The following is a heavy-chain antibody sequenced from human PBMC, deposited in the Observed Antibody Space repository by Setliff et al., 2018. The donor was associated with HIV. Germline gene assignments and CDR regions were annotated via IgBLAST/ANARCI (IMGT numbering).Heavy chain of an antibody. CDR3: ARATGPTYYFDF. Sequence: ASETLSLTCAVYGGSFSGYYWSWIRQSPGEGLEWIGEVNAGGSTNYNPSLKSRVTISMDTSKNQFSLRVTSVTAADTAFYFCARATGPTYYFDFWGHGNLVTVSS. V-gene: IGHV4-34*01. J-gene: IGHJ4*01. CDR2: VNAGGST. CDR1: GGSFSGYY.